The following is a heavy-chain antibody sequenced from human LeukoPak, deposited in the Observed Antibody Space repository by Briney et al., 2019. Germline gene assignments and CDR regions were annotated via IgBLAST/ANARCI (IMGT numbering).Heavy chain of an antibody. CDR2: INPNSGGT. V-gene: IGHV1-2*02. J-gene: IGHJ3*02. CDR1: GYTFTDYY. CDR3: ARAIVVVPAAMDHDAFDI. Sequence: ASVKVSCKASGYTFTDYYIHWVRQAPGQGLEWVGWINPNSGGTNYAQKFQGRVTMTRDTSISTAYMELSRLRSDDTAVYYCARAIVVVPAAMDHDAFDIWGQGTMVTVSS. D-gene: IGHD2-2*01.